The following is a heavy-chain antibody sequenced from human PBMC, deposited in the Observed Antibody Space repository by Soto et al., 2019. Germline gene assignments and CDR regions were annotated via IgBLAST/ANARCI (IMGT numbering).Heavy chain of an antibody. J-gene: IGHJ6*02. CDR1: GFTFRDYG. CDR3: AKRLPNFDWYYGLDV. CDR2: VGAGGSIV. D-gene: IGHD3-9*01. V-gene: IGHV3-23*01. Sequence: GGSLRLSCVASGFTFRDYGMSWVRQAPGKGLEWVSVVGAGGSIVYYADSVKGRFTISRDDSKNTVYLQVSSLRAEDTAVYYCAKRLPNFDWYYGLDVWGQGTTVTVSS.